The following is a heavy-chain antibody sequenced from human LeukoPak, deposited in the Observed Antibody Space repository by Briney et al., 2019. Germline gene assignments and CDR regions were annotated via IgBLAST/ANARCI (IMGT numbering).Heavy chain of an antibody. D-gene: IGHD6-13*01. CDR3: ASHSSSWYGFDY. J-gene: IGHJ4*02. V-gene: IGHV3-53*01. CDR1: GFTVSSNH. CDR2: VYSGGST. Sequence: GGSLRPSCAASGFTVSSNHMSWVRQGPGKGLEWVSVVYSGGSTYYADSVKGRFTISRDNSKNTLYLQMNSLRAEDTAVYYCASHSSSWYGFDYWGQGTLVTVSS.